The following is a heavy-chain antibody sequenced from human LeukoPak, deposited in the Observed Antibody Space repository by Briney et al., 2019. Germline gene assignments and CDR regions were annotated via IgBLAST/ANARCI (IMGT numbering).Heavy chain of an antibody. CDR3: ARGDYGGDYFDY. D-gene: IGHD4-23*01. V-gene: IGHV3-11*05. Sequence: TTGGSLRLSCAVSGFTFSDHYMSWLRQAPGKRLEWVSYISSGSTYTNYADSVEGRFTISRDNAKNSLYLRMNSLRAEDTAVYYCARGDYGGDYFDYWGQGTLVTVSS. CDR2: ISSGSTYT. J-gene: IGHJ4*02. CDR1: GFTFSDHY.